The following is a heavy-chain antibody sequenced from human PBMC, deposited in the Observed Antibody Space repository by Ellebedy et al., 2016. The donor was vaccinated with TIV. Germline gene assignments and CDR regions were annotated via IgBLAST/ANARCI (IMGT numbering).Heavy chain of an antibody. CDR3: ARDQSRPRNPWGSYRSNYKYYGMDV. D-gene: IGHD3-16*02. CDR2: ILNSGNT. Sequence: SETLSLTXTVSGGSISSGGYYWSWIRQLPGKGLEWIGNILNSGNTYYNPSLRNRVIISGDTSKNQFSLKLSSVTAADTGVYYCARDQSRPRNPWGSYRSNYKYYGMDVWGQGTTVSVSS. CDR1: GGSISSGGYY. J-gene: IGHJ6*02. V-gene: IGHV4-31*03.